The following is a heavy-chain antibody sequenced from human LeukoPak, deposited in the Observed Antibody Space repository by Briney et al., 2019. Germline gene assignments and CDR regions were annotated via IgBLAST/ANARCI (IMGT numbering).Heavy chain of an antibody. D-gene: IGHD2-21*02. J-gene: IGHJ4*02. V-gene: IGHV4-34*01. CDR1: DGSFSGYY. CDR3: ARQRLGIVVVTAASFDY. CDR2: INHSGST. Sequence: PSETLSLTCAVYDGSFSGYYWSWIRQPPGKGLEWIGEINHSGSTNYNPSLKSRVTISVDTSKNQFSLKLSSVTAADTAVYYCARQRLGIVVVTAASFDYWGQGTLVTVSS.